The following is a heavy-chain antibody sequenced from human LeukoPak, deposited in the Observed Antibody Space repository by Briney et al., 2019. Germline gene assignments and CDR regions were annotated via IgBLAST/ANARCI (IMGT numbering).Heavy chain of an antibody. CDR1: GFTFSSYA. D-gene: IGHD2-21*02. Sequence: GRSLRLSCAASGFTFSSYAMHWVRRAPGKGLEWVAVISYDGSNKYYADSVKGRFTISRDNSKNTLYLQMNSLRAEDTAVYYCARGGIVVVTATVDYWGQGTLVTVSS. V-gene: IGHV3-30-3*01. CDR3: ARGGIVVVTATVDY. CDR2: ISYDGSNK. J-gene: IGHJ4*02.